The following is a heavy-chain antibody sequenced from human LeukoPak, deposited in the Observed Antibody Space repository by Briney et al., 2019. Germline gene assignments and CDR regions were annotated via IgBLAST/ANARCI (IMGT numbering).Heavy chain of an antibody. CDR1: GYTFTSYY. CDR3: ARDYIVATTSYYFGY. V-gene: IGHV1-46*01. Sequence: ASVKVSCKASGYTFTSYYMHWVRQAPGQGLEWMGIINPSGGSTSYAQKFQGRVTMTRDTSTSTVYMELSSLRSEDTAVYYCARDYIVATTSYYFGYWGQGTLVTVSS. CDR2: INPSGGST. D-gene: IGHD5-12*01. J-gene: IGHJ4*02.